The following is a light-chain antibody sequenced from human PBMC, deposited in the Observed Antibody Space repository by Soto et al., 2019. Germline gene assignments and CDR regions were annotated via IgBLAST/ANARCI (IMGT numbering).Light chain of an antibody. CDR2: DVT. CDR3: CSYAGSYIYV. J-gene: IGLJ1*01. CDR1: SSDVGGYNY. Sequence: QSALTQPRSVSGSPGQLVTISCTGTSSDVGGYNYVSWYQQHPDKAPKVMIYDVTKRPSGVPDRFSDSKSGNTASLTISGLQAEDEADYYCCSYAGSYIYVFGTG. V-gene: IGLV2-11*01.